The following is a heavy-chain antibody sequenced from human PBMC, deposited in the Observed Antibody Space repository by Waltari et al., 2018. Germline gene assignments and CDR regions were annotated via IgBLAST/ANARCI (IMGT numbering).Heavy chain of an antibody. V-gene: IGHV2-5*02. D-gene: IGHD6-6*01. Sequence: QITLKESGPTLVQPTQTLTLTCTFSGFSLSTSGLGVGWIRQPPGKALEWLALIYWDDDKRYSPSLKSRLTITKDTSKNQVVLTMTNMDPVDTATYYCAHRPPYSSSWGGYYYYGMDVWGQGTTVTVSS. CDR3: AHRPPYSSSWGGYYYYGMDV. CDR1: GFSLSTSGLG. CDR2: IYWDDDK. J-gene: IGHJ6*02.